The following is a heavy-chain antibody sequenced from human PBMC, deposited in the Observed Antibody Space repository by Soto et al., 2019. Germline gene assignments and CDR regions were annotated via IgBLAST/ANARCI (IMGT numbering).Heavy chain of an antibody. CDR2: IYHSGST. CDR3: ARDPRRYNYGQGVYYYHGMDV. J-gene: IGHJ6*02. CDR1: GGSISSYY. D-gene: IGHD1-1*01. Sequence: PSETLSLTCTVSGGSISSYYWTWIRQPPGKGLEWIGYIYHSGSTNYNPSLQSRVTISIDTSNNQFSLRLNSVTAADTAVYYCARDPRRYNYGQGVYYYHGMDVWGQGTTVTVSS. V-gene: IGHV4-59*01.